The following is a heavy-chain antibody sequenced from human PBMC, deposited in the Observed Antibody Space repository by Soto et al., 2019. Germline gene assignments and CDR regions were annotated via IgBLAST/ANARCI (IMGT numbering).Heavy chain of an antibody. Sequence: QVQLVQSGAEVKKPGASVKVSCKASGYTFTSYGISWVRQAPGQGLEWMGWISAYNGNTNYAQKLQGRVTMTTDTSTSTDYMELRSLRSDDTAVYYCVLNDYYDSSGYYPHKYYFDYWGQGTLVTVSS. J-gene: IGHJ4*02. CDR3: VLNDYYDSSGYYPHKYYFDY. CDR1: GYTFTSYG. CDR2: ISAYNGNT. D-gene: IGHD3-22*01. V-gene: IGHV1-18*01.